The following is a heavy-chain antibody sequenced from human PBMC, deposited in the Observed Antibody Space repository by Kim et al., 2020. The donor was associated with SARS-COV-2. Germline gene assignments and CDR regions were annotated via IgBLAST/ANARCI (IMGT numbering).Heavy chain of an antibody. Sequence: ASVKVSCKASGYTFTSYGISWVRQAPGQGLEWMGWISAYNGNTNYAQKLQGRVTMTTDTSTSTAYMELRSLRSDDTAVYYCARAANCGVCPTYYYYYGMDVWGQGTTVTVSS. CDR1: GYTFTSYG. D-gene: IGHD2-8*02. CDR2: ISAYNGNT. CDR3: ARAANCGVCPTYYYYYGMDV. V-gene: IGHV1-18*01. J-gene: IGHJ6*02.